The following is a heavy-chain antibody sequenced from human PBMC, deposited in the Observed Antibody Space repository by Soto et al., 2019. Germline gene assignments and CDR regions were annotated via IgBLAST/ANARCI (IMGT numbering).Heavy chain of an antibody. CDR2: ISYDGSNK. CDR1: GFTFSSYG. D-gene: IGHD6-19*01. V-gene: IGHV3-30*18. J-gene: IGHJ4*02. CDR3: AKGSEGYSSGWLYYFDY. Sequence: QVQLVESGGGVVQPGRSLRLSCAASGFTFSSYGMHWVRQAPGKGLEWVAVISYDGSNKYYADSVKGRFTISRDNSKITLYLQMNSLRAEDTAVYYCAKGSEGYSSGWLYYFDYWGQGTLVTASS.